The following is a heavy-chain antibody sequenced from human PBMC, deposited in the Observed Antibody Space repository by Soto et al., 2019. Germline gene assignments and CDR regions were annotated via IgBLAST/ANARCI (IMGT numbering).Heavy chain of an antibody. J-gene: IGHJ6*02. CDR3: ARERTYDSSGYYSDYYYYGMDV. D-gene: IGHD3-22*01. V-gene: IGHV1-8*01. Sequence: QVQLVQSGAEVKKPGASVKVSCKASGYTFTSYDINWVRQATGQGLEWMGWMNPNSGNTGYAQKFQGRVTMTRNISISTAYMELSSLRSEDTAVYYCARERTYDSSGYYSDYYYYGMDVWGQGTTVTVSS. CDR1: GYTFTSYD. CDR2: MNPNSGNT.